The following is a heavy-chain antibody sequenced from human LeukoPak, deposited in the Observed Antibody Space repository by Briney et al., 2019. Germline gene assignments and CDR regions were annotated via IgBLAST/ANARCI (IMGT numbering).Heavy chain of an antibody. CDR3: ARDEHGSGSYYNFDY. Sequence: GGSLRLSCAASGFTFSTYGMNWVRHAPGKGLEWVSSISSGSVYIYYADSVKGRFTISRDNAKSSLYLQMNSLRAEDTAVYYCARDEHGSGSYYNFDYWGQGTLVTVSS. J-gene: IGHJ4*02. CDR2: ISSGSVYI. CDR1: GFTFSTYG. D-gene: IGHD3-10*01. V-gene: IGHV3-21*01.